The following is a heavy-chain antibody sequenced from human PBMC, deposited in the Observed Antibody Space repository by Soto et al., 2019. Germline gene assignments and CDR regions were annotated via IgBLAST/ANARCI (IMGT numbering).Heavy chain of an antibody. CDR2: ISSSDRYI. Sequence: GGSMRLSCAAYGVNFSTYTMDWVRQAPGKGLEWVSSISSSDRYIYYADSVRGRFTISRDDAKNSLYLQMNSLRAEDTAVYYCARDRCSGGSCYRTYAFDIWGQGTLVTVSS. D-gene: IGHD2-15*01. V-gene: IGHV3-21*06. CDR1: GVNFSTYT. CDR3: ARDRCSGGSCYRTYAFDI. J-gene: IGHJ3*02.